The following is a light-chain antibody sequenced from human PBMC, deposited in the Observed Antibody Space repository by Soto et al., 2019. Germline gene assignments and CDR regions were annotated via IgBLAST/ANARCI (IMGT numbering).Light chain of an antibody. J-gene: IGLJ2*01. V-gene: IGLV6-57*04. Sequence: FMLTQPHSVSESPGKTVTISCTRNSGNIASNYVQWYQQRPGSAPTTVIYEDNQRPSGVPDRFSGSIDSSSNSASLTISGLKTEDEADYYCQSYDTSNPVVFGGGTKLTVL. CDR3: QSYDTSNPVV. CDR1: SGNIASNY. CDR2: EDN.